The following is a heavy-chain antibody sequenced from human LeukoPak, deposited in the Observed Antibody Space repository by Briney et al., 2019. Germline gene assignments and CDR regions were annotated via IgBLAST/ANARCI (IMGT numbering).Heavy chain of an antibody. V-gene: IGHV1-18*01. J-gene: IGHJ4*02. CDR2: ISAYNGNT. CDR3: ARDRISDSSENYFDY. Sequence: VASVKVSCKASGYTFTSYGISWVRQAPGQGLEWMGWISAYNGNTNYAQKLQGGVTMTTDTSTSTAYMELRSLRSDDTAVYYCARDRISDSSENYFDYWGQGTLVTVSS. D-gene: IGHD3-22*01. CDR1: GYTFTSYG.